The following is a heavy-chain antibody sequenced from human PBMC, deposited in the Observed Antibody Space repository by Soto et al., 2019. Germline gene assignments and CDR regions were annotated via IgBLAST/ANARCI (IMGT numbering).Heavy chain of an antibody. D-gene: IGHD3-22*01. J-gene: IGHJ3*02. CDR1: GVRCGGYA. CDR3: AGEKYYCDSSGAFDI. Sequence: RSQRDRSAAAGVRCGGYAMRRVSKTKGKGLEWVAVISYNGSNKYYAASVKGRFTISRDNSKNTLYLQMNSLRAEDTAVYYCAGEKYYCDSSGAFDIWGQGTMVTVTA. V-gene: IGHV3-30-3*01. CDR2: ISYNGSNK.